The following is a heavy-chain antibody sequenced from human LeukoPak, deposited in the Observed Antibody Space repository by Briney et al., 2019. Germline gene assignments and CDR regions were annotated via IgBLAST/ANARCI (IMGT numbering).Heavy chain of an antibody. V-gene: IGHV4-59*01. Sequence: SETLSLTXTVSGGSISSYYWSWIGQPPGKGLEYIAYIYYSGSTNYNPSLNSRVTTSVDTSKNQFSLKLSSVTAADTAVYSCASILYGANGFDYWGQGTLVTVSS. CDR2: IYYSGST. J-gene: IGHJ4*02. CDR1: GGSISSYY. CDR3: ASILYGANGFDY. D-gene: IGHD4/OR15-4a*01.